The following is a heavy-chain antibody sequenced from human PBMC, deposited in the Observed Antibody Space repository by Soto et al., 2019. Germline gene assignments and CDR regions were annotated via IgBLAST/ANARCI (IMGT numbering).Heavy chain of an antibody. CDR2: IYFGGTT. D-gene: IGHD2-21*01. Sequence: PSETLSLTCTVSGGSLSPNYWAWIRQPPEKGLEWVGYIYFGGTTSYNPSLKSRGTISLETSSSQCSLRLSSVTAAYPFVYYCARLGAYYRSLDLWAPGPLVTVPS. CDR3: ARLGAYYRSLDL. CDR1: GGSLSPNY. V-gene: IGHV4-59*08. J-gene: IGHJ5*02.